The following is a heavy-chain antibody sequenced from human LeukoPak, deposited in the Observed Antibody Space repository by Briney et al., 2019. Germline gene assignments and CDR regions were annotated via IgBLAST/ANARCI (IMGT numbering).Heavy chain of an antibody. D-gene: IGHD2-21*01. Sequence: GGSLRLSCAASGFPLSSYAMSWVRQAPGKGLEWVSATSSSDAGTYYADSVRGRFTISRDNSKNTLYLQMNSLRVEDAAVYYCARAPVASCRGAYCYPFDYWGQGTLVTVSS. V-gene: IGHV3-23*01. CDR1: GFPLSSYA. J-gene: IGHJ4*02. CDR2: TSSSDAGT. CDR3: ARAPVASCRGAYCYPFDY.